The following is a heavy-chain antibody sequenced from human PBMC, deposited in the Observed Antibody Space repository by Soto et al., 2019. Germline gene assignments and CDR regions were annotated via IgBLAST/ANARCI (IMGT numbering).Heavy chain of an antibody. Sequence: EVQLVESGGRLVQPGGSLRLSCAASGFTFSNYAMHWVRQAPGKGLEYVSAIGGNGGTIYYGNSVQGRFLISRDNSKNTLYLQKGSLRGEDMAVYYCARLHNYLYALDVWGQGTTVTGSS. CDR2: IGGNGGTI. D-gene: IGHD4-4*01. CDR1: GFTFSNYA. J-gene: IGHJ6*02. V-gene: IGHV3-64*01. CDR3: ARLHNYLYALDV.